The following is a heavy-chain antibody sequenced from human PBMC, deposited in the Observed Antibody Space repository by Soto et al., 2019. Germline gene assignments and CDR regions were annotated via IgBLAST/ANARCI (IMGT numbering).Heavy chain of an antibody. CDR3: ARLVRAGEYYFDY. J-gene: IGHJ4*02. D-gene: IGHD3-16*01. CDR2: IYYSGST. V-gene: IGHV4-39*01. Sequence: SETLSLTCTVSGGSISSSSYYWGWIRQPPGKGLEWIGSIYYSGSTYYNPSLKSRVTISVDTSKNQFSLKLSSVTAADTAVYYCARLVRAGEYYFDYWGQGTLVTVSS. CDR1: GGSISSSSYY.